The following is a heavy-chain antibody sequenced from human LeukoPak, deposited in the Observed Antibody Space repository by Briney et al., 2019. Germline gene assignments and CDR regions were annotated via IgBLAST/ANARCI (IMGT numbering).Heavy chain of an antibody. V-gene: IGHV4-4*07. D-gene: IGHD2-2*01. Sequence: SEALSLTCTVSGGSISSYYWSWIRQPAGKGLEWIGRIYTSGSTNYNPSLKSRVTMSVDTSKNQFSLKLSSVTAADTAVYYCARDCSSTSCYRYYFDYWGQGTLVTVSS. J-gene: IGHJ4*02. CDR3: ARDCSSTSCYRYYFDY. CDR1: GGSISSYY. CDR2: IYTSGST.